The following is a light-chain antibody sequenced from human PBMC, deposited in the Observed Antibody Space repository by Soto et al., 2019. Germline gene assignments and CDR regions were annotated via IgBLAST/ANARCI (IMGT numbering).Light chain of an antibody. Sequence: DIVLTQSPDSLAVSLGERATINCKSSQSVFYDSNNRNYLTWYQQKPGQPPKLLIYWASTRESGVPDRFSGSGSGTDFTLTISGLQAEDVAVYYCQQHYSNPQTFGQGTKLEIK. CDR2: WAS. V-gene: IGKV4-1*01. CDR1: QSVFYDSNNRNY. CDR3: QQHYSNPQT. J-gene: IGKJ2*01.